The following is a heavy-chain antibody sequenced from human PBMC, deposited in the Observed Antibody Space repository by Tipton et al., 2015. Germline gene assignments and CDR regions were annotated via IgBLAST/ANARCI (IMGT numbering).Heavy chain of an antibody. CDR1: GVSISSRGYY. CDR3: ARGQEVKGVVVPAAMVSGSSRTPPHFDY. Sequence: TLSLTCSVSGVSISSRGYYWGWIRQPPGKGLEWIGEINHVGGTNYNPSLKSRVTISVDTSKNQFSLKLTSVTAADTAVYYCARGQEVKGVVVPAAMVSGSSRTPPHFDYWGQGTLVTVSS. J-gene: IGHJ4*02. CDR2: INHVGGT. D-gene: IGHD2-2*01. V-gene: IGHV4-39*07.